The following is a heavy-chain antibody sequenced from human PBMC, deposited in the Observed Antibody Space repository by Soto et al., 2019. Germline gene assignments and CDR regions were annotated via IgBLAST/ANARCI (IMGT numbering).Heavy chain of an antibody. Sequence: ASVKVSCKASGFTFTSSAVQWVRQARGQRLEWIGWIVVGSGNTNYAQKFQERVTIYRDMSTSTASMELSSLRSEDTAVYYCAADPGVYGDYIRGYMDVWGKGTTVTVSS. J-gene: IGHJ6*03. D-gene: IGHD4-17*01. CDR1: GFTFTSSA. CDR2: IVVGSGNT. CDR3: AADPGVYGDYIRGYMDV. V-gene: IGHV1-58*01.